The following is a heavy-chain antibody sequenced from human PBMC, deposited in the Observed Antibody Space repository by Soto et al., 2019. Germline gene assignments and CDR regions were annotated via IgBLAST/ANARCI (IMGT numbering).Heavy chain of an antibody. CDR1: GGSISSSSYY. J-gene: IGHJ5*02. D-gene: IGHD4-17*01. CDR2: IYYSGST. CDR3: ARNGDYEATRADP. Sequence: QLQLQESGPGLVKPSETLSLTCTVSGGSISSSSYYWGWIRQPPGKGLEWIGSIYYSGSTYYNPSLKSRVTISVDTSKNQFSLKLSSVTAADTAVYYCARNGDYEATRADPWGQGTLVTVSS. V-gene: IGHV4-39*01.